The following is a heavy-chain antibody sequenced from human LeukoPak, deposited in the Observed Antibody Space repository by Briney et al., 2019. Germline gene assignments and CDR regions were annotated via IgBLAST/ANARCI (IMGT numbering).Heavy chain of an antibody. CDR1: GYSFTSYG. CDR3: ARGSSGWNDAFDI. V-gene: IGHV1-18*01. Sequence: GESLKISCKGSGYSFTSYGISWVRQAPGQGLEWMGWISAYNGNTNYAQKLQGRVTMTTDTSTSTAYMELRSLRSDDTAVYYCARGSSGWNDAFDIWGQGTMVTVSS. J-gene: IGHJ3*02. CDR2: ISAYNGNT. D-gene: IGHD6-19*01.